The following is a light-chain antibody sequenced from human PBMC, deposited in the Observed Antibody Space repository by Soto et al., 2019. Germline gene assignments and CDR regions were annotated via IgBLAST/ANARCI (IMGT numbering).Light chain of an antibody. V-gene: IGLV1-44*01. CDR1: SSNLGSNS. Sequence: QSVLTQPPSASGTPGQRVSISCYGSSSNLGSNSVNWYQHLPGTAPKLLISSNNQRPSGVPDRFSGSKSGTSASLAISGLQSEDEADYYCAVWDDRLNGPVFGGGTKLTVL. J-gene: IGLJ3*02. CDR2: SNN. CDR3: AVWDDRLNGPV.